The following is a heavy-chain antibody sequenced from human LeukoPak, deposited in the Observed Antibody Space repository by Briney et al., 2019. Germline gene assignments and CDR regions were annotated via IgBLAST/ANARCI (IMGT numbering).Heavy chain of an antibody. CDR3: ARHVDYYYMDV. CDR2: IYYSGST. J-gene: IGHJ6*03. Sequence: SETLSLTCTVSGGSISSGSYYWGWIRQPPGKGLEWIGSIYYSGSTYYNPSLKSRVTISVDTSKNQFSLKLSSVTAADTAVYYCARHVDYYYMDVWGKGTTVTVSS. V-gene: IGHV4-39*01. CDR1: GGSISSGSYY.